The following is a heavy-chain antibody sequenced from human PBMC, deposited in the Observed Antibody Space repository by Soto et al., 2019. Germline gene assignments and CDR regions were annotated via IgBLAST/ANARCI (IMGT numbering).Heavy chain of an antibody. CDR1: GFTFDDYA. CDR3: AKDVSSGWYPFDY. CDR2: ISWNSGSI. D-gene: IGHD6-19*01. V-gene: IGHV3-9*01. J-gene: IGHJ4*02. Sequence: GGSLRLSCAASGFTFDDYAMHWVRQAPGKGLEWVSGISWNSGSIGYADSVKGRFTISRDNAKNSLYLQMNSLRAEDTALYYCAKDVSSGWYPFDYWGQGTLVTVSS.